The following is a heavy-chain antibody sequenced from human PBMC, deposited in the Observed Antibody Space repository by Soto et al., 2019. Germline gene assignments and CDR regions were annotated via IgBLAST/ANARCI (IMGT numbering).Heavy chain of an antibody. CDR3: ARMNYYDTSGYPFDY. CDR2: IYFRGTT. D-gene: IGHD3-22*01. J-gene: IGHJ4*02. Sequence: SETLSLTCTVPGGSICSYYWSWIRQHPGKGLEWIGYIYFRGTTNYNPSLKSRVTMSADTSKNQFSLKLNSVTAADTAVYYCARMNYYDTSGYPFDYWGKGMMVTVS. CDR1: GGSICSYY. V-gene: IGHV4-59*01.